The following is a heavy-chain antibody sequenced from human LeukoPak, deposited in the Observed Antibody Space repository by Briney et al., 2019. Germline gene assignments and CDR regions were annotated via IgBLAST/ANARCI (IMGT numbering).Heavy chain of an antibody. J-gene: IGHJ4*02. CDR1: GGTFNSYA. Sequence: GASVKVSCKASGGTFNSYAITWVRQAPGKGLEWMGGFDPEDGETIYAQKFQGRVTMTEDTSTDTAYMELSSLRSEDTAVYYCATSLYSRGYSGYDWYYWGQGTLVTVSS. V-gene: IGHV1-24*01. D-gene: IGHD5-12*01. CDR2: FDPEDGET. CDR3: ATSLYSRGYSGYDWYY.